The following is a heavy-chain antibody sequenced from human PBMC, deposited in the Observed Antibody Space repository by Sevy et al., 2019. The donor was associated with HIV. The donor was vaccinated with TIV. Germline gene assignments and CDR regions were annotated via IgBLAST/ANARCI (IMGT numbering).Heavy chain of an antibody. CDR1: GFTFSKYS. CDR2: FSFGCGKI. Sequence: GGSLRLSCAASGFTFSKYSMSWIRQTPGKGLEWVSTFSFGCGKINYAGSVKGRFTISSKDSRNTFYLQMNSLRAEDTAIYYCAREGRTKPLDYWGQGTVVTVSS. J-gene: IGHJ4*02. V-gene: IGHV3-23*01. D-gene: IGHD2-8*01. CDR3: AREGRTKPLDY.